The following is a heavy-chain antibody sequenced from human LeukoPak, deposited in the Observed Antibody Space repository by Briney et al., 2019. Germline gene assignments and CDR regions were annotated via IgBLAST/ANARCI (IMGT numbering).Heavy chain of an antibody. Sequence: GGSLRLSCAASGFTFSIYWMHWVRQAPGKGLVWVSRINSDGSSTSYADSVKGRFTISRDNSKNTLYLQMNSLRAEDTAVYYCARDLYSSSWYWLGADYWGQGTLVTVSS. CDR1: GFTFSIYW. CDR2: INSDGSST. CDR3: ARDLYSSSWYWLGADY. D-gene: IGHD6-13*01. V-gene: IGHV3-74*01. J-gene: IGHJ4*02.